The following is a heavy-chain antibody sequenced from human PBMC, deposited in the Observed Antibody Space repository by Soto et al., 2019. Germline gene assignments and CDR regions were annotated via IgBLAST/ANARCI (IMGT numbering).Heavy chain of an antibody. Sequence: GGSLRLSCAASGFTFSDYYMSWIRQAPGKGLEWVSYISSSSSYTNYADSVKGRFTISRDNAKNSLYLQMNSLRAEDTAVYYCARDDGSGSYYNGWFDPWGQGTLVTVSS. J-gene: IGHJ5*02. CDR2: ISSSSSYT. CDR3: ARDDGSGSYYNGWFDP. CDR1: GFTFSDYY. D-gene: IGHD3-10*01. V-gene: IGHV3-11*06.